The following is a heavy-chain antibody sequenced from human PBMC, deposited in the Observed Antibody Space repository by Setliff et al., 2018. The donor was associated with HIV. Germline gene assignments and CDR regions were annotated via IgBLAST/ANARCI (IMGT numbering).Heavy chain of an antibody. CDR1: GGSISNYY. D-gene: IGHD3-22*01. J-gene: IGHJ4*02. Sequence: SETLSLTCSRRVSGGSISNYYWNWIRQPPGKGLDWIGYIYSSGTTDYNPSLKSRVTMSVDTSNSHFSLKLASVTAADTAVYYCARHYYTDPFDYWGQGTLVTVSS. CDR2: IYSSGTT. V-gene: IGHV4-4*08. CDR3: ARHYYTDPFDY.